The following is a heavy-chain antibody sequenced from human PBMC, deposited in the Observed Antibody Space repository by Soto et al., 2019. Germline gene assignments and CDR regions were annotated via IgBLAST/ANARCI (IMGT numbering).Heavy chain of an antibody. CDR2: ISGSGTTI. CDR3: TRRGYTSGFSHFDY. V-gene: IGHV3-11*01. D-gene: IGHD5-18*01. J-gene: IGHJ4*02. CDR1: GFTSSDYY. Sequence: QVQLVESGGGLVKPGGSLRLSCAASGFTSSDYYMRWIRQAPGKGLEWVSYISGSGTTIKYADTVKGGFTVSRDNAKNSLYLQMNTLRAEDTAVYYCTRRGYTSGFSHFDYWGQETLVTVSS.